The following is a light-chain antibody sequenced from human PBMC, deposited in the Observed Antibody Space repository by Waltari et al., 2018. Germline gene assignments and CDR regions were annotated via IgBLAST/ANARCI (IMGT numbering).Light chain of an antibody. Sequence: QSALTQPASVSGSPGQSITISCTATTSKIGTYSFVPWYQQHPGKAPKVMIFEVSKRPSGVSYRFSGSKSGNTAYLTISGLQADDEADYYCCSYGGNTPVLFGGGTRLTVL. J-gene: IGLJ2*01. CDR3: CSYGGNTPVL. V-gene: IGLV2-23*02. CDR2: EVS. CDR1: TSKIGTYSF.